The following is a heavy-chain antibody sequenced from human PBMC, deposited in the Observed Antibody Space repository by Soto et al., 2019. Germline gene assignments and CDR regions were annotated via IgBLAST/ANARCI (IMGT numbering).Heavy chain of an antibody. D-gene: IGHD3-10*01. V-gene: IGHV1-3*01. J-gene: IGHJ5*02. CDR3: AGTSGAAIDP. Sequence: QVQLVQSGAEVKKPGASVKVSCKASGYTFTSYAMHWVRQAPGQRLEWMGWINARNGNTKYSQKFQGRVTITRYTSASTAYMELSSLRSEDTAVDYCAGTSGAAIDPWGQGTLVTVSS. CDR2: INARNGNT. CDR1: GYTFTSYA.